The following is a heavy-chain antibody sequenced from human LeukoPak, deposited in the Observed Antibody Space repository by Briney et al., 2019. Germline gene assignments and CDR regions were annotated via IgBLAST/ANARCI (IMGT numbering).Heavy chain of an antibody. V-gene: IGHV3-23*01. J-gene: IGHJ4*02. Sequence: GGSLRLSCAASGFTFSIFAVSCVRQAPGKGLEWVSVISTSGGSTYYADSVKGRFTISRDNSKNTLYLQMNSLRAEDTAVYYCARTMVRGVLKYYFDYWGQGNLVTVPS. CDR3: ARTMVRGVLKYYFDY. CDR1: GFTFSIFA. CDR2: ISTSGGST. D-gene: IGHD3-10*01.